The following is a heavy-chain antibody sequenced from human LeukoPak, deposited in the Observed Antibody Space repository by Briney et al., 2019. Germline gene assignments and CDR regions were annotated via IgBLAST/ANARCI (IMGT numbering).Heavy chain of an antibody. J-gene: IGHJ5*02. CDR2: NIPIFGTA. CDR3: ARRNRGGWFDA. V-gene: IGHV1-69*05. CDR1: GGTFSSYA. D-gene: IGHD3-10*01. Sequence: SVKVSCKASGGTFSSYAIGWVRQAPGQGLEWMGGNIPIFGTANYAQKFQGRVTITTDESASTAYMELSSLRPEDTAVFYCARRNRGGWFDAWGQGTLVTVSS.